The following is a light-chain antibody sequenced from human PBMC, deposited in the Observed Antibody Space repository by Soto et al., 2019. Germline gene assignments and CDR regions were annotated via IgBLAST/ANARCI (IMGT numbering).Light chain of an antibody. J-gene: IGKJ4*01. CDR1: QSITSN. V-gene: IGKV1-39*01. CDR2: AAS. Sequence: DIQMTQSPSSLSASVGDRVTMTCRASQSITSNLNWYQQKPGKAPNPLIYAASSLRSGVPSRFSGSGSGTDFTLTISSLQPEDFATYYCPQSYSTPLTFGGGSKVEIK. CDR3: PQSYSTPLT.